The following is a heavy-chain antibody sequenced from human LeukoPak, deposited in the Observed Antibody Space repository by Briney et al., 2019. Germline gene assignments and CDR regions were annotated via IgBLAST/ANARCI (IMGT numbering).Heavy chain of an antibody. CDR1: GYTFSSYS. V-gene: IGHV1-18*01. D-gene: IGHD6-13*01. Sequence: ASVKVSCKASGYTFSSYSINWVRQAPGQGLEWMGWISTYTGNTNYAQKLQGRVTMTEDTSTDTAYMELSSLRSEDTAVYYCATAHQYSSSWSKFDYWGQGTLVTVSS. J-gene: IGHJ4*02. CDR3: ATAHQYSSSWSKFDY. CDR2: ISTYTGNT.